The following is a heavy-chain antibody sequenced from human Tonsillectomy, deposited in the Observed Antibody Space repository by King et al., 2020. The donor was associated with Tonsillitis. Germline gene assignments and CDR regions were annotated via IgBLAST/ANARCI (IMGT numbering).Heavy chain of an antibody. CDR3: LSLIRATPY. J-gene: IGHJ4*02. CDR2: SNAGNGNT. V-gene: IGHV1-3*01. Sequence: VQLVESGAEVKRPGASVMVSCTASGYTFTSYALHWVRQAPGQRPEWMGWSNAGNGNTKYSHMLQGRVTFTSDTSASTGYMEVSSLRSEDTAVYYCLSLIRATPYWGQGTLVTVSS. D-gene: IGHD3-10*01. CDR1: GYTFTSYA.